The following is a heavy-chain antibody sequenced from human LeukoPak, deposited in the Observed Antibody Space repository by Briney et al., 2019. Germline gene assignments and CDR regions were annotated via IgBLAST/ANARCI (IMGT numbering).Heavy chain of an antibody. CDR2: INPNSGGT. CDR1: GYTFTGYY. V-gene: IGHV1-2*02. D-gene: IGHD2-2*01. Sequence: ASVKVSCKASGYTFTGYYMHWGRQAPGQGLEWMGWINPNSGGTNYAQKLQGRVTMTRDTSISTAYMELSRLRSDDTAVYYCARDKPLPAHQRGVVPAARVNWFDPWGQGTLVTVSS. CDR3: ARDKPLPAHQRGVVPAARVNWFDP. J-gene: IGHJ5*02.